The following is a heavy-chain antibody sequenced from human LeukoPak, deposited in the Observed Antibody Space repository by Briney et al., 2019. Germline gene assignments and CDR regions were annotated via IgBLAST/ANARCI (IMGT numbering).Heavy chain of an antibody. J-gene: IGHJ3*02. CDR1: GGSVSSYY. CDR3: ARDTTSSSWYGNAFDI. V-gene: IGHV4-4*07. Sequence: SETLSLTCTVSGGSVSSYYWSWIRQPAGKGLEWIGRIYTSGSTNYNPSLKSRVTMSVDTSKNQFSLKLSSVTAADTAVYYCARDTTSSSWYGNAFDIWGQGTMVTVSS. D-gene: IGHD6-13*01. CDR2: IYTSGST.